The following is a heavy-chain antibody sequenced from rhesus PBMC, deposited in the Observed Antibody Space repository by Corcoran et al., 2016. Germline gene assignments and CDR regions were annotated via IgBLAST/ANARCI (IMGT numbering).Heavy chain of an antibody. V-gene: IGHV3-54*02. CDR2: ISYDGSKK. D-gene: IGHD3-3*01. CDR3: ARSHLNWSNWYFDL. Sequence: EVQLVESGGGLVQPGGSLRLSCAASGFTFSSYGMHWVRQAPGKGLEWVAVISYDGSKKYYEDYVKDRFTISRDNSKNMLYLQMNNLKLEDAAVYYCARSHLNWSNWYFDLWGPGTPITISS. J-gene: IGHJ2*01. CDR1: GFTFSSYG.